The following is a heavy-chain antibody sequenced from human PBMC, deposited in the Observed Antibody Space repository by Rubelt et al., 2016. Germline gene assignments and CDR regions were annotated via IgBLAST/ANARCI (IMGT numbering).Heavy chain of an antibody. CDR1: GFSFNIYE. D-gene: IGHD2/OR15-2a*01. CDR3: VRDEYGVGGAP. V-gene: IGHV3-48*03. CDR2: ITASGGAR. J-gene: IGHJ5*02. Sequence: EVQLVESGGGLVQPGGSLRLSCAASGFSFNIYEMNWVRQAPGKGLEWVSYITASGGARYYAEAVKGRFTVSRDNAKNLLYLQMNNVTDDDTALYYCVRDEYGVGGAPWGQGTLVTVSS.